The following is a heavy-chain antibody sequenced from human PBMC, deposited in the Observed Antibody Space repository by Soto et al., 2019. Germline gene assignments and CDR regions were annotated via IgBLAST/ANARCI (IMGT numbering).Heavy chain of an antibody. J-gene: IGHJ6*02. CDR1: GFTFSDHY. D-gene: IGHD2-2*01. CDR2: IRNKANSYTT. CDR3: ARGGYCSSTSCHSDYYGMDV. Sequence: GGSLRLSCAASGFTFSDHYMDWVRQAPGKGLEWVGRIRNKANSYTTQYAASVKGRFTISRDDSKNSLYLQMNSLKTEDTAVYYCARGGYCSSTSCHSDYYGMDVWGQGTSVTVSS. V-gene: IGHV3-72*01.